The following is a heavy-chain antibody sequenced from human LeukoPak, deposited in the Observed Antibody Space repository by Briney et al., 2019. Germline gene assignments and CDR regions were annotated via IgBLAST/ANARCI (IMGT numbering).Heavy chain of an antibody. CDR2: IYHSGST. CDR1: GYSIRSGYY. V-gene: IGHV4-38-2*01. D-gene: IGHD5-18*01. J-gene: IGHJ4*02. CDR3: ATVDTAMVNGVDY. Sequence: PSETLSLTCDVSGYSIRSGYYWGWIRQPPGKGLEWIGSIYHSGSTYYNPSLKSRVTVSVDTSKNQFSLKVNSVTAADTAVYYCATVDTAMVNGVDYWGQGTLVTVSS.